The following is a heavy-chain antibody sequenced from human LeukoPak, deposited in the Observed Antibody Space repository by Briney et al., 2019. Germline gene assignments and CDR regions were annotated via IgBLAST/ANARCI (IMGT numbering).Heavy chain of an antibody. CDR3: ARDKSGTTQGDSDY. CDR2: IDPSGGSR. V-gene: IGHV1-46*01. CDR1: GYTFTRYY. Sequence: ASVKVSCKASGYTFTRYYIHWVRQAPGQGLEWMVIIDPSGGSRSYAQKFQGRVTITRDTSTSTVYMELSSLRSEDTAVYYCARDKSGTTQGDSDYWGQGTLVTVSS. D-gene: IGHD1-1*01. J-gene: IGHJ4*02.